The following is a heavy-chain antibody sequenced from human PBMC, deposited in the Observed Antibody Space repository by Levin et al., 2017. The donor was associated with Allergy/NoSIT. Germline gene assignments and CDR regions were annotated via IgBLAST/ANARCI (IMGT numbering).Heavy chain of an antibody. D-gene: IGHD6-19*01. CDR1: GFSLSNAW. J-gene: IGHJ4*02. V-gene: IGHV3-15*01. Sequence: GESLKISCAASGFSLSNAWMNWVRQAPGKGMEWIGRISSKPDGATTDYAAPLKGRFTISRDDSTNTLYLEVNSLKVEDTAVYYCSTQFQWWGQGNLVTVSS. CDR2: ISSKPDGATT. CDR3: STQFQW.